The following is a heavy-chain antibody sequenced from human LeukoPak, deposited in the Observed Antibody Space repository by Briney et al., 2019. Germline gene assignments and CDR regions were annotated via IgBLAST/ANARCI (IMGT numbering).Heavy chain of an antibody. CDR1: GFSFITYS. CDR2: ISGSGGTT. Sequence: GGSLRLSCAASGFSFITYSMNWVRQAPGKGLEWVSVISGSGGTTYYADAVKGRFTISRDNSKNMLYLQMNSLRAEDTALYYCAKDLRVHWGQGTLVTVSS. J-gene: IGHJ4*02. CDR3: AKDLRVH. D-gene: IGHD3-10*01. V-gene: IGHV3-23*01.